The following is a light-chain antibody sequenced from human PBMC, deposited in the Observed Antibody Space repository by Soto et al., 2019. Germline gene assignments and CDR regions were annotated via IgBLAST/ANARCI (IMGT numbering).Light chain of an antibody. CDR3: CSYAGSYTYV. V-gene: IGLV2-11*01. CDR1: SNDVGGYNY. Sequence: QSALTQPRSVSGSPGQSVTISCTGTSNDVGGYNYVSWYQQHPGKAPKLMIYDVSQRPSGVPDRFSGYKSGNTASLTISGLQAEDETDYYCCSYAGSYTYVFGTGTKLTVL. CDR2: DVS. J-gene: IGLJ1*01.